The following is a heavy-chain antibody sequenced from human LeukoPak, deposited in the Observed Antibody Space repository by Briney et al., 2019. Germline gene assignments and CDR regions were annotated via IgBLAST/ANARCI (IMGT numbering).Heavy chain of an antibody. CDR2: ITSSGSNT. J-gene: IGHJ4*02. CDR3: ARGGAVAGNNYFDY. D-gene: IGHD6-19*01. V-gene: IGHV3-23*01. Sequence: GGSLRLSCAASGFTFSTYAMSWVRQAPGKGLEWVSLITSSGSNTYYADSVKGRFTISRDNSKSTLYLQMNSLRAEDTAIYYCARGGAVAGNNYFDYWGQGTLVTVSS. CDR1: GFTFSTYA.